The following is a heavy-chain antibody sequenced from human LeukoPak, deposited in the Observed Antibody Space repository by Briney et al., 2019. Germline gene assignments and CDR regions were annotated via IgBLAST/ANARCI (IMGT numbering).Heavy chain of an antibody. Sequence: GGSLRLSCAASGFTFSSYSMNWVRQAPGEGVEWVSSISSSSSYIYYADSVKGRFTISRDNAKNSLYLQMNSLRAEDTAVYYCARDQSSAGDYWGQGTLVTVSS. J-gene: IGHJ4*02. CDR1: GFTFSSYS. V-gene: IGHV3-21*01. D-gene: IGHD3-16*01. CDR3: ARDQSSAGDY. CDR2: ISSSSSYI.